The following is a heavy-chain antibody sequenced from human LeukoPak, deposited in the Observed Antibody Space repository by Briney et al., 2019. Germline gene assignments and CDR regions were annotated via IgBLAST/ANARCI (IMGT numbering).Heavy chain of an antibody. CDR2: ISYDGSNK. Sequence: GRSLRLSCAASGFTFSSYAMHWVRQAPGKGLEWVAVISYDGSNKYYADSVKGRFTISRDNSKNTLYLQMNSLRAEDTAVYYCARDYSSSAGAGGYFDYWGQGTLVTVSS. J-gene: IGHJ4*02. CDR3: ARDYSSSAGAGGYFDY. V-gene: IGHV3-30-3*01. CDR1: GFTFSSYA. D-gene: IGHD6-6*01.